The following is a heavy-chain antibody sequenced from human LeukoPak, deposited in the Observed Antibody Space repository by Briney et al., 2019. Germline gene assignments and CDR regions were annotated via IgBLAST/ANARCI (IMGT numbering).Heavy chain of an antibody. J-gene: IGHJ4*02. CDR2: INPKTGGT. CDR1: GYSFTGYF. Sequence: ASVKVSCKASGYSFTGYFIHWIQQAPGQGLEWMGWINPKTGGTSSAQQFQGRVSMTRDTSINTAYLDLGSLRSDDTAIYYCVRESSNGFVRYAFDYWGQGTLVTVSS. V-gene: IGHV1-2*02. D-gene: IGHD2-8*01. CDR3: VRESSNGFVRYAFDY.